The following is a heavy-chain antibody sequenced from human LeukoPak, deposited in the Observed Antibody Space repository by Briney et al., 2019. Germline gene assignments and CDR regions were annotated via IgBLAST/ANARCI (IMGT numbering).Heavy chain of an antibody. V-gene: IGHV1-18*01. CDR3: ARDYASGSWYSDY. CDR2: ISGYNGNT. CDR1: GYTFTKYD. Sequence: ASVKVSCKASGYTFTKYDFSWVRQAPGQGLEWMGWISGYNGNTNHAQKLQGRVTMTMDTSTSTAYMELRSLRSDDTAVYYCARDYASGSWYSDYWGQGTLVTVSS. D-gene: IGHD3-10*01. J-gene: IGHJ4*02.